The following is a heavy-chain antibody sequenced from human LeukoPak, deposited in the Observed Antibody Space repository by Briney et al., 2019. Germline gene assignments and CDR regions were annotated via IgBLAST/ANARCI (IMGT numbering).Heavy chain of an antibody. CDR3: ARDRARYYYDSSGSFDY. V-gene: IGHV3-48*03. CDR1: GFTFSSYE. CDR2: ISSSGSTI. D-gene: IGHD3-22*01. J-gene: IGHJ4*02. Sequence: GGSLRLSCAASGFTFSSYEMNWVRQAPGKGLEWVSYISSSGSTIYYADSVKGRFTISRDNAKNSLYLQMNSLRAEDTAVYHCARDRARYYYDSSGSFDYWGQGTLVTVSS.